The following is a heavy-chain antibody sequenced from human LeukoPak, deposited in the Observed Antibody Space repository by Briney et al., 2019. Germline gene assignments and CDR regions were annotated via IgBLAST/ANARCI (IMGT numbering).Heavy chain of an antibody. Sequence: GGSLRLSCAASGFTFSSYAMSWVRQAPGKGLEWVSAISGSGGSTYCADSVKGRFTISRDNSKNTLYLQMNGLRAEDTAVYYCAKAEPVYYYDSSGYYTHWGQGTLVTVSS. J-gene: IGHJ4*02. V-gene: IGHV3-23*01. D-gene: IGHD3-22*01. CDR3: AKAEPVYYYDSSGYYTH. CDR1: GFTFSSYA. CDR2: ISGSGGST.